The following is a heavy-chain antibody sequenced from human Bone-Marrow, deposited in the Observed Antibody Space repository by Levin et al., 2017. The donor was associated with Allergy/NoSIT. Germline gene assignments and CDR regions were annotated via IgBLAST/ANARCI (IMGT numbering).Heavy chain of an antibody. V-gene: IGHV3-74*01. D-gene: IGHD2-2*01. J-gene: IGHJ4*02. CDR1: GFTFSSYW. Sequence: PGGSLRLSCAASGFTFSSYWMHWVRQAPGKGLVWVSHINSDGSNTNYADSVKGRFTISRDNAKNTLYLQMNSLRDEDTAVYYCARGGCSSTSCLDNWGQGTLVTVSP. CDR3: ARGGCSSTSCLDN. CDR2: INSDGSNT.